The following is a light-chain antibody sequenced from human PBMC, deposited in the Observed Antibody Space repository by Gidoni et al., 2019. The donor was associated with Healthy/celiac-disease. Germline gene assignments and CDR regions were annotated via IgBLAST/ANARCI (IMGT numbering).Light chain of an antibody. V-gene: IGKV3-15*01. J-gene: IGKJ1*01. Sequence: EIVMPQPPATLSVSPGERATLSCRASQSVSSNLARYQQKPGQAPRPLIYGASTRATGIPARCSGSGSGREFTLTISSLQSEEFAVYYCQQYNNWPPEKTFGQGTKVEIK. CDR3: QQYNNWPPEKT. CDR2: GAS. CDR1: QSVSSN.